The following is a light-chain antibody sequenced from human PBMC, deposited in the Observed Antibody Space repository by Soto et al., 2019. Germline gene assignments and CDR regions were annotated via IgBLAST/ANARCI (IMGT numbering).Light chain of an antibody. CDR3: CSYGGSFYV. J-gene: IGLJ1*01. Sequence: QSVLTQPHSVSGSPGQSVAISCSGTSSDVGGYNYVSWYQQHPCKAPKLIIFDVNKRPSGVPDRFSGSKSGSTASLTISGLQAEDESDYYCCSYGGSFYVVGTGTKLTVL. CDR1: SSDVGGYNY. V-gene: IGLV2-11*01. CDR2: DVN.